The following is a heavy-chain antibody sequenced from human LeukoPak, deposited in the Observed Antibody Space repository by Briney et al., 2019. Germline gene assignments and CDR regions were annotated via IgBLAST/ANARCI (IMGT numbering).Heavy chain of an antibody. V-gene: IGHV1-2*06. D-gene: IGHD1-26*01. CDR3: ARVRRGWELTNDAFDI. J-gene: IGHJ3*02. Sequence: EAPVKVSYKASGYTFTGYYMHWVRQAPGQRLERMGRINPNSRGTNYAQKFQGRVTMTRDTSISTAYMELSRLRSDDTAVYYCARVRRGWELTNDAFDIWGQGTMVTVSS. CDR1: GYTFTGYY. CDR2: INPNSRGT.